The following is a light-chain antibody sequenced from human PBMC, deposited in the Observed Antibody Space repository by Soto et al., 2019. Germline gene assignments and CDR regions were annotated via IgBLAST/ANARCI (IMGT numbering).Light chain of an antibody. CDR1: SSNIGSNT. CDR3: APWDDSLNGRV. V-gene: IGLV1-44*01. J-gene: IGLJ1*01. CDR2: SNN. Sequence: QSVLTQPPSASGTPGQRVTISCSGSSSNIGSNTVNWYQQLPGTAPKLLIYSNNQRPSGVPDRFSGSKSGTSASLAISGLQSENEADYYCAPWDDSLNGRVFETGTKLTDL.